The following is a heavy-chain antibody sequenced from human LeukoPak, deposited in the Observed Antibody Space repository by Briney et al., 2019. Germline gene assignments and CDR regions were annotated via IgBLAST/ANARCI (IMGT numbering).Heavy chain of an antibody. Sequence: SVKVSCKASGGTFSSYAISWVRQAPGQGLEWMGGIIPIFGTANYAQKFQGGVTITADESTSTAYMELSSLRSEDTAVYYCARVRRDDFWSGYYTDYWGQGTLVTVSS. CDR3: ARVRRDDFWSGYYTDY. CDR1: GGTFSSYA. V-gene: IGHV1-69*01. J-gene: IGHJ4*02. D-gene: IGHD3-3*01. CDR2: IIPIFGTA.